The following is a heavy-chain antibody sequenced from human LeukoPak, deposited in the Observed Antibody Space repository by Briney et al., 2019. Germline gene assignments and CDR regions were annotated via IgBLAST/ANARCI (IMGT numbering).Heavy chain of an antibody. CDR1: GFTFSSYG. D-gene: IGHD3-3*01. CDR3: AKGHYDFWSGYSPSEYMDV. J-gene: IGHJ6*03. CDR2: IWYGGSNK. V-gene: IGHV3-30*18. Sequence: GRSLRLSCAASGFTFSSYGMHWVRQAPGKGLEWVAVIWYGGSNKYYADSVKGRFTISRDNSKNTLYLQMNSLRAEDTAVYYCAKGHYDFWSGYSPSEYMDVWGKGTTVTVSS.